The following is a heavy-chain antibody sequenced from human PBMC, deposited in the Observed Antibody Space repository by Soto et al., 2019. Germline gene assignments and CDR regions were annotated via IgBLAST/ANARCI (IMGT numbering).Heavy chain of an antibody. CDR1: W. J-gene: IGHJ4*02. V-gene: IGHV4-4*02. Sequence: WWSWVRQPPGKGLEWIGEIYHSGSTNYNPSLKSRVTISVDKSKNQFSLKLSSVTAADTAVYYCARSWYSSGWYYFDYWGQGTLVTVSS. D-gene: IGHD6-19*01. CDR2: IYHSGST. CDR3: ARSWYSSGWYYFDY.